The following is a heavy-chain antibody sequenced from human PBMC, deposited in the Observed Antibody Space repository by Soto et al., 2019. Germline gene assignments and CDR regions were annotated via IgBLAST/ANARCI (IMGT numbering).Heavy chain of an antibody. CDR1: GFTFSSYG. V-gene: IGHV3-30*18. Sequence: QVQLVESGGGVVQPGRSLRLSCAASGFTFSSYGMHWVRQAPGKGLEWVAVISYDGSNKYYADSVKGRFIICRDNSKNTLYVQMSSLRAEDTAVYYCAKDSLPATYYYYYGLDGWGQGTTVTVSS. J-gene: IGHJ6*02. CDR3: AKDSLPATYYYYYGLDG. CDR2: ISYDGSNK. D-gene: IGHD2-2*01.